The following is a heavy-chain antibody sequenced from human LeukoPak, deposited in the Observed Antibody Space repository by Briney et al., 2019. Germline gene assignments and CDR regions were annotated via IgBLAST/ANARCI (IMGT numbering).Heavy chain of an antibody. CDR3: ARRIGRSAAFDS. CDR2: ISYSGTS. CDR1: GDSVINDNYF. D-gene: IGHD2-15*01. Sequence: SETLSLTCAVSGDSVINDNYFWDWVRQPPGKGLEWIATISYSGTSYYNPSLKSRVLISVDTSEDQFSLNLNSVTAADTAVYSCARRIGRSAAFDSWGQGILVTVSS. J-gene: IGHJ4*02. V-gene: IGHV4-39*01.